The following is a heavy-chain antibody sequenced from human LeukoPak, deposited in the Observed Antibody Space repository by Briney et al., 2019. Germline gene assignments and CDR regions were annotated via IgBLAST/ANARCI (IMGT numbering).Heavy chain of an antibody. CDR1: GFPFSSYW. CDR3: TRVGYIDEGIDY. V-gene: IGHV3-7*04. J-gene: IGHJ4*02. D-gene: IGHD5-24*01. Sequence: GGSLRLSCVASGFPFSSYWMTWVRQAPGKGLEWVANIKQDGSKKSYGDSVKGRFTISRDNAKNSLYLQMSSLRAEDTAIYYCTRVGYIDEGIDYWGQGTLVTVSS. CDR2: IKQDGSKK.